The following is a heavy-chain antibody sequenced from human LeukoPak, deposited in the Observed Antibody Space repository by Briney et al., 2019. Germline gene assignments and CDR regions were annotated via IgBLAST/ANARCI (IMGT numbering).Heavy chain of an antibody. D-gene: IGHD1-1*01. Sequence: ASVKVSCKASGYTFTGYYMHWVRQAPGQGLEWMGWISVYNGNTNYAQKLQGRVTMTTDTSTSTAYMELRSLRSDDTAVYYCARNWNDVDAFDIWGQGTMVTVSS. CDR3: ARNWNDVDAFDI. J-gene: IGHJ3*02. CDR2: ISVYNGNT. CDR1: GYTFTGYY. V-gene: IGHV1-18*04.